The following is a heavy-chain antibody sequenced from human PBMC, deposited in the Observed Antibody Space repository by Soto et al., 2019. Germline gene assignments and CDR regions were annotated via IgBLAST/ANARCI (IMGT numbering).Heavy chain of an antibody. CDR2: IYYSGTT. Sequence: QVQLRESGPGLVMPSQTLSLTCTVSGGSIGSGNKYWHWIRQAPGKGLEWIGYIYYSGTTYYNPYLKRRLNMSLDKSQNPVSLKLNSVTAADTAVYFCARVPSPFDFYSAMNVWGQGTTVTGCS. J-gene: IGHJ6*02. D-gene: IGHD3-9*01. V-gene: IGHV4-30-4*08. CDR1: GGSIGSGNKY. CDR3: ARVPSPFDFYSAMNV.